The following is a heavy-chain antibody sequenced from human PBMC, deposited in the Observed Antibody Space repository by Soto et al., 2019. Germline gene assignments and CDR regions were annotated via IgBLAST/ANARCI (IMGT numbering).Heavy chain of an antibody. J-gene: IGHJ5*02. Sequence: HVQLQESGPGLVKPSQNLSLTCSVSGGSIRSGGYYWSGIRQHPGQGLEWSVYIYYSGLTYYNPSIKSRVSISVDTAKNQFSLKLTSLTAADTAVYYCAGATEPYQLQDCRRYWFDPWGQGTLVTVSS. CDR2: IYYSGLT. CDR1: GGSIRSGGYY. CDR3: AGATEPYQLQDCRRYWFDP. V-gene: IGHV4-31*03. D-gene: IGHD2-2*01.